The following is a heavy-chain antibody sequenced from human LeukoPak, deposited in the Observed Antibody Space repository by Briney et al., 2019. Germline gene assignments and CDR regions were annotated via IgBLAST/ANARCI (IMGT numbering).Heavy chain of an antibody. Sequence: GGSLRLSCAASGFTFSSYAMSWVRQAPGKGLEWVSSISSSSIYIYYADSVKGRFTISRDNAKNSLYLHMNSLRAEDTAVYYCARDLSTYYYYMDVWGKGTTVTVSS. CDR3: ARDLSTYYYYMDV. CDR1: GFTFSSYA. J-gene: IGHJ6*03. V-gene: IGHV3-21*01. CDR2: ISSSSIYI.